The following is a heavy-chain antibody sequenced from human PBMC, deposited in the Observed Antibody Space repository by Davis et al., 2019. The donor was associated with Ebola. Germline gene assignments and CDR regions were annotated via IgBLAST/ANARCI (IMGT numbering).Heavy chain of an antibody. CDR2: LYHSGST. J-gene: IGHJ4*02. CDR3: ARDGHTPGYCSSTSCYIVSSGSDY. CDR1: GGSISSSNW. V-gene: IGHV4-4*02. D-gene: IGHD2-2*02. Sequence: SETLSLTCAVSGGSISSSNWWSWVRQPPGKGLEWIGELYHSGSTHYNPSLKSRVTISVDKSKNQFSLKLSSVTAADTAVYYCARDGHTPGYCSSTSCYIVSSGSDYWGQGTLVTVSS.